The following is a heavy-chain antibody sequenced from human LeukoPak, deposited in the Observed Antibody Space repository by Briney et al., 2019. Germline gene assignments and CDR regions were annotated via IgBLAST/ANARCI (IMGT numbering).Heavy chain of an antibody. D-gene: IGHD6-19*01. CDR1: GYTFIDYY. CDR2: IDPKSGGT. Sequence: ASVKVSCKASGYTFIDYYMHWVRQAPGQGVEWMGWIDPKSGGTSYAQKFQDRVAMIRDTSISTAYMELTRLRSDDTAVYYCARAYSSAWYGSTDYWGQGTLVTVSS. CDR3: ARAYSSAWYGSTDY. J-gene: IGHJ4*02. V-gene: IGHV1-2*02.